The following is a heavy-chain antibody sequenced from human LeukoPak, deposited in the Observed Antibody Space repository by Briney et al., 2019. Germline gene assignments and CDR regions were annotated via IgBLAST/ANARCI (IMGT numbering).Heavy chain of an antibody. CDR2: IYYSGST. J-gene: IGHJ4*02. CDR1: GGSISSYY. D-gene: IGHD1-26*01. CDR3: ATTQGVGATEGHDY. Sequence: SETLSLTCTVSGGSISSYYWSWIRQPPGKGLEYIGYIYYSGSTNYNPSLKSRVTISVDTSKNQFSLKLSSVTAADTAVYYCATTQGVGATEGHDYWGQGTLVTVSS. V-gene: IGHV4-59*01.